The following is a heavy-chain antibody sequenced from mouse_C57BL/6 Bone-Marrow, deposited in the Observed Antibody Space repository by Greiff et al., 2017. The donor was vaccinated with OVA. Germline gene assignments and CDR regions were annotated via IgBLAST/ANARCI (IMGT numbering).Heavy chain of an antibody. CDR1: GYTFTSYW. Sequence: QVQLQQPGAELVKPGASVKVSCKASGYTFTSYWMHWVKQRPGQGLEWIGRIHPSDSDTNYNQKFKGKATLTVDKSSSTAYMQLSSLTSEDTAVYYCAISLIGWLRRFFDYWGQGTTLTVSS. D-gene: IGHD2-2*01. J-gene: IGHJ2*01. CDR3: AISLIGWLRRFFDY. V-gene: IGHV1-74*01. CDR2: IHPSDSDT.